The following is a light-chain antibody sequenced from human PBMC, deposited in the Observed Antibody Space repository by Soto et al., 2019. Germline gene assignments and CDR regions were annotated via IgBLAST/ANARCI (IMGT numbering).Light chain of an antibody. CDR2: AAS. V-gene: IGKV1-39*01. CDR3: QQTYSLPRT. CDR1: QSVTFY. J-gene: IGKJ4*01. Sequence: DIPMTQSPSSLSASVGDRVTITCRASQSVTFYLNWYQQKPGKAPNLLIYAASNLQSGVPPRFSGSGSGTDFALTISSLQPEDFATYYCQQTYSLPRTFGGGTTVEIK.